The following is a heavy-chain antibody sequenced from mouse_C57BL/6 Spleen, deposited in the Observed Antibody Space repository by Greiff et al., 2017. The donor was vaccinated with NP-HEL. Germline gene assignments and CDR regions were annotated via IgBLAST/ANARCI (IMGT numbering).Heavy chain of an antibody. CDR1: GFTFNTYA. J-gene: IGHJ4*01. V-gene: IGHV10-3*01. CDR2: IRSKSSNYAT. Sequence: EVQLVESGGGLVQPKGSLKLSCAASGFTFNTYAMHWVRQAPGKGLEWVARIRSKSSNYATYYADSVKDRFTISRDDSQSMLYLQMNNLKTEDTAMYYCVREWGGLRPYAMDYWGQGTSVTVSS. CDR3: VREWGGLRPYAMDY. D-gene: IGHD2-12*01.